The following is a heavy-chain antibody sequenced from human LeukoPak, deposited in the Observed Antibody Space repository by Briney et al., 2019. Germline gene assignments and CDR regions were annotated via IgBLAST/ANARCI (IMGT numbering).Heavy chain of an antibody. J-gene: IGHJ4*02. Sequence: SETLSLTCTVSGGSISSSSYYWGWIRQPPGKGLEWIGSIYYSGSTYYNPSLKSRVTISVDTSKNQFSLKLSSVTAADTAVYYCGRGLRISDYWGQGTLVTVSS. D-gene: IGHD5-12*01. CDR1: GGSISSSSYY. CDR3: GRGLRISDY. CDR2: IYYSGST. V-gene: IGHV4-39*07.